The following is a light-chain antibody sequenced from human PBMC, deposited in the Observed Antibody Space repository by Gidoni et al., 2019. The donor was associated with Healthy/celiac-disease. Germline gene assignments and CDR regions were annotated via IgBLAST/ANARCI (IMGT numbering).Light chain of an antibody. CDR1: QGISNS. Sequence: DIQMTQSPSSLSASVGDRVTITCRSSQGISNSLAWYQQIPGKAPKLLLYAASRLESGVPSRFSGSGSGTDYTLTISSLQPEDFATYYCQQYYSTGTFGQGTKLEIK. CDR2: AAS. CDR3: QQYYSTGT. V-gene: IGKV1-NL1*01. J-gene: IGKJ2*02.